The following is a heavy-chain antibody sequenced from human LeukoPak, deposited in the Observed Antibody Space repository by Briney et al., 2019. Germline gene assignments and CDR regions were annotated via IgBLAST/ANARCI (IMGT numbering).Heavy chain of an antibody. D-gene: IGHD6-19*01. Sequence: WISAYNGNTNYAQKLQGRVTMTTDTSTSTAYMELRSLRSDDTAVYYCARDIAVAGTNWFDPWGQGTLVTVSS. V-gene: IGHV1-18*01. CDR3: ARDIAVAGTNWFDP. J-gene: IGHJ5*02. CDR2: ISAYNGNT.